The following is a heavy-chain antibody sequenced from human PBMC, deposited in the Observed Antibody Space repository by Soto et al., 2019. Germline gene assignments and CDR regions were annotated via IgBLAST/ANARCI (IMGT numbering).Heavy chain of an antibody. CDR3: ARGYCSSASWPLDHYYYDMDV. Sequence: ASVKVSCKASGYTFTSYDINWVRQATGQGLEWMGWMNPNSGNTGYAQKFQGRVTMTRNTYISTAYMELSSLRSEDTAVYYCARGYCSSASWPLDHYYYDMDVWGQGTTVTVSS. CDR2: MNPNSGNT. V-gene: IGHV1-8*01. D-gene: IGHD2-2*01. J-gene: IGHJ6*02. CDR1: GYTFTSYD.